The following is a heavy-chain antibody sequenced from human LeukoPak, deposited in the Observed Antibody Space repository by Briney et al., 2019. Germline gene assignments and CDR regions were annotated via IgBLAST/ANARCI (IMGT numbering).Heavy chain of an antibody. D-gene: IGHD3-22*01. J-gene: IGHJ4*02. CDR1: GFTFSSYA. CDR2: ISYDGNNE. Sequence: GGSLRLSCAASGFTFSSYAMHWIRQVPGKGLEWVAVISYDGNNEYYADSVKGRFTISRDNSKNTLYLQMNSLRAEDTAVYYCARDPSWDSSGYGDYWGQGTLVTVSS. V-gene: IGHV3-30-3*01. CDR3: ARDPSWDSSGYGDY.